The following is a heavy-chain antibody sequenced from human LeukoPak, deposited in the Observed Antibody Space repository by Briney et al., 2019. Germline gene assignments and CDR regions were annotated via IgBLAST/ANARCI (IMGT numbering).Heavy chain of an antibody. CDR2: INSDGSST. CDR1: GFTFSSYW. Sequence: PGGSLRLSCAASGFTFSSYWMHWVRQAPGKGLVWVSRINSDGSSTSYADSVKGRFTISRDNAKNTLYLQMNSLRAEDTAVYYYGKTRTYDYDSSGPESGYYHYMDVWGKGTTVTVSS. D-gene: IGHD3-22*01. CDR3: GKTRTYDYDSSGPESGYYHYMDV. V-gene: IGHV3-74*01. J-gene: IGHJ6*03.